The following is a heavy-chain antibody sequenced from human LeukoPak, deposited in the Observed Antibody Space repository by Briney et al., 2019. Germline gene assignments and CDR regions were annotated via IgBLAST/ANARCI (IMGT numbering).Heavy chain of an antibody. D-gene: IGHD1-26*01. CDR2: IYYSGST. CDR3: ARDQVVGAIRWFDP. J-gene: IGHJ5*02. V-gene: IGHV4-39*07. Sequence: ASETLSLTCTVSSDSISSSSYYWGWIRQPPGKGLEWIGTIYYSGSTYYNPSLKSRVTISVDTSKNQFSLKLSSVTAADTAVYYCARDQVVGAIRWFDPWGQGTLVTVSS. CDR1: SDSISSSSYY.